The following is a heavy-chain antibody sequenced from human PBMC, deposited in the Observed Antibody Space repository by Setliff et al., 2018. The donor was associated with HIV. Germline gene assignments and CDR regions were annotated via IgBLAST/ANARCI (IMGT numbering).Heavy chain of an antibody. CDR3: ARRIAAAGNAFDI. J-gene: IGHJ3*02. Sequence: GESLKISCKGSGYSFTSYWIGWVCQMPGKGLEWMGIIYPGDSDTKYSPSFQGQVTISADKSISTAYLQWSSLKASDTAMYYCARRIAAAGNAFDIWGQGTMVTVSS. D-gene: IGHD6-13*01. V-gene: IGHV5-51*01. CDR1: GYSFTSYW. CDR2: IYPGDSDT.